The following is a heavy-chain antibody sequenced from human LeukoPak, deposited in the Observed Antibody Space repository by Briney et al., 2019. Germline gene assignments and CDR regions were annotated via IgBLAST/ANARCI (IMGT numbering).Heavy chain of an antibody. V-gene: IGHV3-74*01. CDR3: ARDRGPRTGFMVREAYDY. J-gene: IGHJ4*02. CDR1: GFTFSDYW. D-gene: IGHD3-10*01. CDR2: ISSDGDTT. Sequence: GESLRLSCVASGFTFSDYWIHWVRQAPGKGLVWVSRISSDGDTTNYADSVKGRFTISRDNAKNTLYLQMNSLRVEDTAVYYCARDRGPRTGFMVREAYDYWGQGTLVTVSS.